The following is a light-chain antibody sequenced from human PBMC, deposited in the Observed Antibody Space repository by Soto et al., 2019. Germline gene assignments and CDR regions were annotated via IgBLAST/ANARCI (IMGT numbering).Light chain of an antibody. V-gene: IGKV1-39*01. J-gene: IGKJ5*01. Sequence: DIQMTQSPSFLSASVGDRVTISCRASQAINTYLNWYQQKPGKAPKLLIYGTTDLQNGVPSRFSGGGSATYITLTISRLQPDVFANYYCQQSDCTRMFTFGQGTRLE. CDR2: GTT. CDR3: QQSDCTRMFT. CDR1: QAINTY.